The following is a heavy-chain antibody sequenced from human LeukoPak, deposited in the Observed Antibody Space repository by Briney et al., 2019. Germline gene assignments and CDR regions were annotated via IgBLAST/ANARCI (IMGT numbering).Heavy chain of an antibody. Sequence: SETLSLTCTVSGGSISSGDYYWSWIRQPPGKGLEWIGYIYYSGSTYYNPSLKSRVTILVDTSKNQFSLKLSSVTAADTAVYYCARGSNYYDSSGYYIPDFDYWGQGTLVTVSS. CDR2: IYYSGST. J-gene: IGHJ4*02. CDR1: GGSISSGDYY. V-gene: IGHV4-30-4*08. CDR3: ARGSNYYDSSGYYIPDFDY. D-gene: IGHD3-22*01.